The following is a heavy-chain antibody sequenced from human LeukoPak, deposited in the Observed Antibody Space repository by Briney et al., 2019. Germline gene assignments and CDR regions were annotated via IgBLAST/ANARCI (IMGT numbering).Heavy chain of an antibody. J-gene: IGHJ6*03. CDR2: IIPIFGTA. CDR3: ASRRYYNFWSGYYPRYYYYMDV. Sequence: SVKVSCKASGGTFSSYAISWVRQAPGQGLEWMGRIIPIFGTANYAQKFQGRDTITTDESTSTAYMELSSLRSEDTAVYYCASRRYYNFWSGYYPRYYYYMDVWGKGTTVTVSS. CDR1: GGTFSSYA. V-gene: IGHV1-69*05. D-gene: IGHD3-3*01.